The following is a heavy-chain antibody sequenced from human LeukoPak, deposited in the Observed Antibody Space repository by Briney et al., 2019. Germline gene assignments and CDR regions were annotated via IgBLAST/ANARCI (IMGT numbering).Heavy chain of an antibody. CDR3: VARNGDYSYMDV. D-gene: IGHD1-1*01. V-gene: IGHV4-34*01. CDR2: IYYSGTT. CDR1: GGSFSGYY. Sequence: PSETLSLTCAVYGGSFSGYYWSWIRQPPGKGLEWIGSIYYSGTTYYNPSLKSRVTISVDASKNQFSLKLSSVTAADTAAYYCVARNGDYSYMDVWGKGTTVTVSS. J-gene: IGHJ6*03.